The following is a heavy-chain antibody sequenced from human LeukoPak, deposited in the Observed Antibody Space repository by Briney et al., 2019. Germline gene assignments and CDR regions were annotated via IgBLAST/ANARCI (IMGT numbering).Heavy chain of an antibody. D-gene: IGHD3-10*01. J-gene: IGHJ6*02. CDR3: ARRAPFYYNSWSPTNDYGMDV. CDR2: ISTSGSAV. V-gene: IGHV3-11*01. CDR1: GFTFSDYY. Sequence: PGGSLRLSCAASGFTFSDYYMAWIRQAPGKGLEWISYISTSGSAVYYADSVKGRFTMSRDNAKNSLYLQMNSLRAEDTAVYYCARRAPFYYNSWSPTNDYGMDVWGQGTTVTVSS.